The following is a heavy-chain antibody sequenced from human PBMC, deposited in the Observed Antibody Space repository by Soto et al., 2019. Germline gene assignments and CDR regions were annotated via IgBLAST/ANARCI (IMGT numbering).Heavy chain of an antibody. CDR3: ARDQVRHGSSTSCYSPLDY. J-gene: IGHJ4*02. CDR2: ISAYSGNT. V-gene: IGHV1-18*04. Sequence: ASVKVTCKASGYTFTGYGISWVRQAPGQGLEWMGWISAYSGNTNYAQKFQGRVIMTTDTSTSTAYMELRSMRSDDTAVYSWARDQVRHGSSTSCYSPLDYWRRLPLVTVSS. D-gene: IGHD2-2*02. CDR1: GYTFTGYG.